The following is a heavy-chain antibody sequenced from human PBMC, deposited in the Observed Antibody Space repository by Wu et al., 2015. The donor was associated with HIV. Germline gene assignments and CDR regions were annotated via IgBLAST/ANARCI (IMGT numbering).Heavy chain of an antibody. D-gene: IGHD3-10*01. CDR1: GYTFTSYD. J-gene: IGHJ6*02. CDR2: MNPNSGNT. CDR3: ARAHHYYGSGSQPYYYYGMDV. Sequence: QVQLVQSGAEVKKPGASVKVSCKASGYTFTSYDINWVRQATGQGLEWMGWMNPNSGNTGYAQKFQGRVTMTRNTSISTAYMELSSLRSEDTAVYYCARAHHYYGSGSQPYYYYGMDVWGQGTTVTVSS. V-gene: IGHV1-8*01.